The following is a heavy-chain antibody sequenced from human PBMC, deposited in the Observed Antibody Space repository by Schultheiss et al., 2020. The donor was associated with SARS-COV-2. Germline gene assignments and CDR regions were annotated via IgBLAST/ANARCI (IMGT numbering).Heavy chain of an antibody. CDR2: ISYDGSNK. V-gene: IGHV3-30*03. J-gene: IGHJ6*03. CDR1: GFTFSSYA. CDR3: ASTTTIFGVVIPDNYMDV. D-gene: IGHD3-3*01. Sequence: GGSLRLSCAASGFTFSSYAMSWVRQAPGKGLEWVAVISYDGSNKYYADSVKGRFTISRDNSKNTLYLQMNSLRAEDTAVYYCASTTTIFGVVIPDNYMDVWGKGTTVTVSS.